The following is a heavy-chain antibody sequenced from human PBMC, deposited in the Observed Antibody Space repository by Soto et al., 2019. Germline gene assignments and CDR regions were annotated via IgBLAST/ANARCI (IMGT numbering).Heavy chain of an antibody. CDR2: ISGSGGST. J-gene: IGHJ6*02. CDR1: GFTFSAYA. Sequence: PGGSLRLSCPASGFTFSAYAMTWVRQAPGKGLEWASAISGSGGSTYYADSVKGRFTISRDNSKNTLYLQMNSLRADDTAVYYCAKDPGGDYAPGVYYYGMDVWGQGTTVTVSS. D-gene: IGHD4-17*01. CDR3: AKDPGGDYAPGVYYYGMDV. V-gene: IGHV3-23*01.